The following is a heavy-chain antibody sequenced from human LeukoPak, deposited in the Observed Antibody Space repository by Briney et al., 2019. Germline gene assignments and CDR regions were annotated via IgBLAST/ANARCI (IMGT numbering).Heavy chain of an antibody. Sequence: PGGSLRLSCAASGFTFRNYGMHWVRQAPGKGLEWVAVIWYDGSNQYYADSVKGRFTISRDNSKMILYLQMNSLRAEDTAVYYCARGAGYNYPYYFDYWGQGTLVTVSS. CDR1: GFTFRNYG. J-gene: IGHJ4*02. V-gene: IGHV3-33*01. CDR3: ARGAGYNYPYYFDY. CDR2: IWYDGSNQ. D-gene: IGHD5-24*01.